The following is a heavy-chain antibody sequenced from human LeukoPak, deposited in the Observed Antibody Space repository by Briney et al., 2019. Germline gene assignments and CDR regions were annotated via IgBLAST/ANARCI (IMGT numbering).Heavy chain of an antibody. CDR1: GFTFSSYG. Sequence: GGSLRLSCAASGFTFSSYGMNWVRQAPGKGLEWVSSISSSSSYIYYADSVKGRFTTSRDNAKNTLYLQMNSLRAEDTAVYYCAPSQVARTDYWGQGTLVTVSS. D-gene: IGHD5-12*01. J-gene: IGHJ4*02. CDR2: ISSSSSYI. V-gene: IGHV3-21*04. CDR3: APSQVARTDY.